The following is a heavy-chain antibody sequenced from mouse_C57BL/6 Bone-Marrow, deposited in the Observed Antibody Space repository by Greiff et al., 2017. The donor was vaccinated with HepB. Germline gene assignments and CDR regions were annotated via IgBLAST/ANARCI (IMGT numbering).Heavy chain of an antibody. V-gene: IGHV3-6*01. J-gene: IGHJ1*03. CDR3: ARKYYGSSHWYFDV. CDR1: GYSITSGYY. Sequence: ESGPGLVKPSQSLSLTCSVTGYSITSGYYWNWIRQFPGNKLAWMGYISYDGSNNYNPSLKNRISITRDTSKKQFFLKLNSVTTEDTATYYCARKYYGSSHWYFDVWGTGTTVTVSS. D-gene: IGHD1-1*01. CDR2: ISYDGSN.